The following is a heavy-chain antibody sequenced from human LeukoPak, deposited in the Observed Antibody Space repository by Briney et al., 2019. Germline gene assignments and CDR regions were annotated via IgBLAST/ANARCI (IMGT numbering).Heavy chain of an antibody. CDR2: INPNSGGT. D-gene: IGHD3-22*01. CDR1: GYTFTGYH. J-gene: IGHJ4*02. Sequence: GASVKVSCKASGYTFTGYHMHWVRQAPGQGLEWMGWINPNSGGTNYAQKFQGRVTMTRDTSISTAYMELSRLRSDDTAVYYYARKTYDSSGYYYFDYWGQGTLVTVSS. CDR3: ARKTYDSSGYYYFDY. V-gene: IGHV1-2*02.